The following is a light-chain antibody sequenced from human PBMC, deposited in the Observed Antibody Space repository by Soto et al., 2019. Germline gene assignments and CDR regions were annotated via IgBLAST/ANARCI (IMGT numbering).Light chain of an antibody. CDR3: SSFTTTAILVV. Sequence: QSVLTQPPSASGSPGQSVTISCTGTTSDIGAYNYVSWYQQRPGKAPKLIIYEVTRRPSGVPDRIFGSKYDTTASLTVSGLQAEDEADYFCSSFTTTAILVVFGGRTKLTVL. V-gene: IGLV2-8*01. J-gene: IGLJ2*01. CDR1: TSDIGAYNY. CDR2: EVT.